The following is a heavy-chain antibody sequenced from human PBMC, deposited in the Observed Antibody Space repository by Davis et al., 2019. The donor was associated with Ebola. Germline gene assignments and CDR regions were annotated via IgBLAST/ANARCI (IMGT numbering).Heavy chain of an antibody. D-gene: IGHD3-22*01. CDR2: INHSGST. V-gene: IGHV4-34*01. CDR1: GFTFSSYG. Sequence: ESLKISCAASGFTFSSYGMHWVRQAPGKGLEWIGEINHSGSTNYNPSLKSRVTISVDTSKNQFSLKLSSVTAADTAVYYCARWDGYYYDSSGYYRDYWGQGTLVTVSS. CDR3: ARWDGYYYDSSGYYRDY. J-gene: IGHJ4*02.